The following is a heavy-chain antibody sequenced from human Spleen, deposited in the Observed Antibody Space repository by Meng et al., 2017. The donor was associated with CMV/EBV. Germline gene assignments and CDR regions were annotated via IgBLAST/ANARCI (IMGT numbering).Heavy chain of an antibody. CDR3: VRHKLYGDYNDY. Sequence: SETLSLTCTVSGDSVTSGDYYWSWIRQTPGKGLEWIGYIYYSGRTFYNPSLKSRLTISVDTSKNQFSLNLNSVTAADTAVYYCVRHKLYGDYNDYWGQGTLVTVSS. D-gene: IGHD4-17*01. CDR1: GDSVTSGDYY. J-gene: IGHJ4*02. V-gene: IGHV4-30-4*08. CDR2: IYYSGRT.